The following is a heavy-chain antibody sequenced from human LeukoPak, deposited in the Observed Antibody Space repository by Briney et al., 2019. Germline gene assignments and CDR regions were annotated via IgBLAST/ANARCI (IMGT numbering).Heavy chain of an antibody. CDR2: INPRGTST. CDR3: ARDNSIHERGWWFDP. D-gene: IGHD4-23*01. V-gene: IGHV1-46*01. J-gene: IGHJ5*02. CDR1: GYSFTSHY. Sequence: ASVKVSCKASGYSFTSHYMDWVRQAPGQGLEWMGLINPRGTSTIYAEKFQGRIIMTRDMPTTTDYMELSSLKSDDTAVYYCARDNSIHERGWWFDPWGQGTLVTVSS.